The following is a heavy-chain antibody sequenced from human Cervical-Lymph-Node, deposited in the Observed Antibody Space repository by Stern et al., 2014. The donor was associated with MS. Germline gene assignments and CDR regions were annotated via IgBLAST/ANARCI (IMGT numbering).Heavy chain of an antibody. CDR1: GFTFSSYA. CDR3: VRSGSGWYQFDF. V-gene: IGHV3-23*04. CDR2: ISGSGGST. Sequence: EVQLVESGGGLIQPGGSLRLSCAASGFTFSSYAMSWVRQAPGKGLEWVSAISGSGGSTCYADCVKGRFTISRDNSKNTLYLQMNSLTAEDTAVYYCVRSGSGWYQFDFWGQGTLVTVSS. J-gene: IGHJ4*02. D-gene: IGHD6-19*01.